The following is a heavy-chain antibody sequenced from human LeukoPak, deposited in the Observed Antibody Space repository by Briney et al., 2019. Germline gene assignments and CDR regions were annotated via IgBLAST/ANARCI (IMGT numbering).Heavy chain of an antibody. J-gene: IGHJ5*02. D-gene: IGHD2-2*01. CDR2: IKSDGSST. CDR3: AKGGYCSSTSCPPENWFDP. V-gene: IGHV3-74*01. CDR1: GFTFSTYW. Sequence: GGSLRLSCAASGFTFSTYWMHWVRQAPGKGLVWVSRIKSDGSSTNYADSVKGRFTISRDNSKNTLYLQMNSLRAEDTAVYYCAKGGYCSSTSCPPENWFDPWGQGTLVTVSS.